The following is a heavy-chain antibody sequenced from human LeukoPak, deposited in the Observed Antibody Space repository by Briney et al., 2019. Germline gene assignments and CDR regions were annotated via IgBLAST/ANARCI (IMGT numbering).Heavy chain of an antibody. CDR1: GYTFTGYY. Sequence: ASVKVSCKASGYTFTGYYMHWVRQAPGQGLEWMGIINPSGGSTSYAQKFQGRVTMTRDTSTSTVYMELSSLRSEDTAVYYCARGDVDIVVSLSSYFDYWGQGTLVTVSS. V-gene: IGHV1-46*01. CDR3: ARGDVDIVVSLSSYFDY. D-gene: IGHD5-12*01. CDR2: INPSGGST. J-gene: IGHJ4*02.